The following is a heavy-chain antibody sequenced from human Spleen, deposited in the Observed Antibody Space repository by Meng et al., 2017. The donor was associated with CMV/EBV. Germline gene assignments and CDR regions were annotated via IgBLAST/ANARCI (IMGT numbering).Heavy chain of an antibody. CDR1: GESFSGSY. Sequence: LTWAASGESFSGSYWSWTRQPPGKGLEWIGEINHSGSTNYNPSLKGRVTISVDTSKNQFSLKLSSVTAADTAVYYCARPERGGYVNYWGQGTLVTVSS. J-gene: IGHJ4*02. CDR3: ARPERGGYVNY. CDR2: INHSGST. D-gene: IGHD1-1*01. V-gene: IGHV4-34*01.